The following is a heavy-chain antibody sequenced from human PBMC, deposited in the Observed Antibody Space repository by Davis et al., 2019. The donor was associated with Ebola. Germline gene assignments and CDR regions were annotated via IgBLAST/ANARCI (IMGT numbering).Heavy chain of an antibody. Sequence: GESRRTSCKGFRSSPSTYWIGWGRQMPGKGLDCMGIIFPDDSDTRYGPSFQGQVTISVDKSINVAYLQWSSLRASDTAMYYCARWSEHAFDIWGQGTFVTVSS. V-gene: IGHV5-51*01. D-gene: IGHD1-26*01. J-gene: IGHJ3*02. CDR3: ARWSEHAFDI. CDR1: RSSPSTYW. CDR2: IFPDDSDT.